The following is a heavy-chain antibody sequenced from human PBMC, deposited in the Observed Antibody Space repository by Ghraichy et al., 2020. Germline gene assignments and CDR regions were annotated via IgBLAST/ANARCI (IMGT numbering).Heavy chain of an antibody. CDR2: IYYSGST. V-gene: IGHV4-61*01. D-gene: IGHD6-6*01. CDR1: GGSVSSGSYY. CDR3: ARESSIAAPRPFDY. J-gene: IGHJ4*02. Sequence: SETLSLTCTVSGGSVSSGSYYWSWIRQPPGKGLEWIGYIYYSGSTNYNPSLKSRVTISVDTSKNQFSLKLSSVTAADTAVYYCARESSIAAPRPFDYWGQGTLVTVSS.